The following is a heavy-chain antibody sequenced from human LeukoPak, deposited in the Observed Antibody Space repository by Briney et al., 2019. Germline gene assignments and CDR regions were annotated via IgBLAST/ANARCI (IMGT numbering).Heavy chain of an antibody. J-gene: IGHJ4*02. CDR1: GYTFTSNY. CDR2: ISPSGGST. Sequence: ASVKVSCKAFGYTFTSNYMHWVRQAPGQGPEWMGVISPSGGSTTYAQKFQGRVTLTRDMSTSTDYLELSSLRSEDTAVYYCARDMDSGPDFFDYWGLGTLVTVSS. CDR3: ARDMDSGPDFFDY. V-gene: IGHV1-46*01. D-gene: IGHD1-26*01.